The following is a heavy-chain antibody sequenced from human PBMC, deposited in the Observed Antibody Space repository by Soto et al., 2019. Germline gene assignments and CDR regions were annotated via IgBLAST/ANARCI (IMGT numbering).Heavy chain of an antibody. V-gene: IGHV4-30-4*01. CDR3: AISCYSTNGVFYTLVDP. CDR2: IYYSGST. D-gene: IGHD2-8*01. CDR1: GGSISSGDYY. J-gene: IGHJ5*02. Sequence: QVQLQESGPGLVKPSQTLSLTCTVSGGSISSGDYYWSWIRQPPGKGLEWIGYIYYSGSTYYNPSFKSPVIKTVDTITVHFSQKLSSLTAGYAAVYYSAISCYSTNGVFYTLVDPWGQGTPFTVSS.